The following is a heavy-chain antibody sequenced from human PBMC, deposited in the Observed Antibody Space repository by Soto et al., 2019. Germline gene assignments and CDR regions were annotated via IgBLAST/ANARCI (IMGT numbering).Heavy chain of an antibody. V-gene: IGHV3-23*01. D-gene: IGHD4-17*01. J-gene: IGHJ3*02. Sequence: PXVSLRLSCLAAGFTFSTYSMSWVRQAPGKGLEWVSAIVSGSGDSTYYADSVKGRFTISRDNSMNTLFMQMNSLRTPDTAVYYRDHPRAYGVFDAYDILGQREMVTVS. CDR1: GFTFSTYS. CDR3: DHPRAYGVFDAYDI. CDR2: IVSGSGDST.